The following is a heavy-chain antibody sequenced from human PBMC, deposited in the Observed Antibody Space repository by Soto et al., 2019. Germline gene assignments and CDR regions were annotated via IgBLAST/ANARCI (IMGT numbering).Heavy chain of an antibody. J-gene: IGHJ4*02. CDR1: GFTFSSYG. Sequence: GGSLRLSCAASGFTFSSYGMHRVRQAPGKGLEWVAVIWYDGSNKYYADSVKGRFTISRDNSKNTLYLQMNSLRAEDTAVYYCARERIVVVVAATPGRFFDYWGQGTLVTVSS. CDR2: IWYDGSNK. CDR3: ARERIVVVVAATPGRFFDY. V-gene: IGHV3-33*01. D-gene: IGHD2-15*01.